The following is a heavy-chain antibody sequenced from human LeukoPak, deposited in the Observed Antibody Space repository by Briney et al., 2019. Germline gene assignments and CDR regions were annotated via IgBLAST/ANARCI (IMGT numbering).Heavy chain of an antibody. J-gene: IGHJ3*02. CDR1: GFTFSSYW. Sequence: GGSLRLSCAASGFTFSSYWMSWVRLAPGKGLEWVSYISTSGSRIYHADSVKGRFTISRDNAKNSLSLQMNSLRAEDTAVYYCAREGVGRIGDGFDIWGQGTMVTVSS. CDR3: AREGVGRIGDGFDI. V-gene: IGHV3-48*04. D-gene: IGHD1-26*01. CDR2: ISTSGSRI.